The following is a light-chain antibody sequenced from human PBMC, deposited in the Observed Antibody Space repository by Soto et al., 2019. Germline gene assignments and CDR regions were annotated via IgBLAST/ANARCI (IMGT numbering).Light chain of an antibody. CDR3: QQYDSSLLYT. CDR2: GAS. J-gene: IGKJ2*01. Sequence: DIVLTQSPVTLSLSPGERATLSCRASQSVGSSHLAWYQQKPGQAPRLVIYGASSRATGIPDRFSGSGSGTDFTLTISRLEPEDFAVYYCQQYDSSLLYTFGQGTKLEIK. V-gene: IGKV3-20*01. CDR1: QSVGSSH.